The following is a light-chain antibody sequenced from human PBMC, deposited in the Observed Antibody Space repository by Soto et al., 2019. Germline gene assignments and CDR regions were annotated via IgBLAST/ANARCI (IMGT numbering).Light chain of an antibody. Sequence: IQMTQSPSTLSASVGDRVTITCRASHNIERWMAWYQQTRGRAPSLLIFDATTLHSGVPSRFSGGGSGTEFTLTINGLQPDDFAAYYCQQFAKSSTFGQGTTVEIK. CDR3: QQFAKSST. CDR1: HNIERW. J-gene: IGKJ1*01. V-gene: IGKV1-5*01. CDR2: DAT.